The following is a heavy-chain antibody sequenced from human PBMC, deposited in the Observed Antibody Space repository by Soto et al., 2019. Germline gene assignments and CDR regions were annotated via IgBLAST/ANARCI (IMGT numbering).Heavy chain of an antibody. CDR1: GGSFNDYY. CDR3: ARSGHLFDS. V-gene: IGHV4-34*01. CDR2: INHTGHN. J-gene: IGHJ4*02. Sequence: QVQLQQWGAGLLKPSETLSLTCAVYGGSFNDYYWSWIRQPPGKGLEWIGEINHTGHNNYNPSLKSRVTISGDAAKNQFSLKLSSVNAADSAVYFCARSGHLFDSWGQGILVTVSS. D-gene: IGHD3-10*01.